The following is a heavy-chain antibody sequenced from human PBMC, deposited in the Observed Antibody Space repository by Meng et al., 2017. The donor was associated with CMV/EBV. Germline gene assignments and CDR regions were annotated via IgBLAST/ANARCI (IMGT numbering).Heavy chain of an antibody. CDR3: ARYIYGDYGDY. CDR2: IYYSGST. V-gene: IGHV4-39*01. Sequence: GSLRLSCTVSGGSISSSSYYWGWIRQPPGKGLEWIGSIYYSGSTYYNPSLKSRVTISVDTSKNQFSLKLSSVTAADTAVYYCARYIYGDYGDYWGQGTLVTVSS. CDR1: GGSISSSSYY. D-gene: IGHD4-17*01. J-gene: IGHJ4*02.